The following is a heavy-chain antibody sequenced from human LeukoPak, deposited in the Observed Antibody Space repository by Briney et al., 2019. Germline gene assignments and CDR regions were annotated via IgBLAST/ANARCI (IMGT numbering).Heavy chain of an antibody. V-gene: IGHV3-30-3*01. CDR3: TKVGNIVVVPSVLEDYYYYYMDV. CDR1: GFTFSSYA. J-gene: IGHJ6*03. Sequence: PGGSLRLSCAASGFTFSSYAMHWVRQAPGKGLEWVAVISYDGSNKYYADSVKGRFTISRDNSKNTLYLQMNSLRAEDTAVYYCTKVGNIVVVPSVLEDYYYYYMDVWGKGTTVTVSS. D-gene: IGHD2-2*01. CDR2: ISYDGSNK.